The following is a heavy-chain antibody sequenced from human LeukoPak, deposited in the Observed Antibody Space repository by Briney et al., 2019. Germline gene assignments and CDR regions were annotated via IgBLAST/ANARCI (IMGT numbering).Heavy chain of an antibody. J-gene: IGHJ4*02. V-gene: IGHV4-39*07. CDR2: ISYSGTT. Sequence: SETLSLTCTVSGGSISSYYWSWIRQAPGKGLEWIGSISYSGTTYYNPSLKSRVTISEDTSKTQFSLELSSVTAADTAVYFCARDHGSNRWFFFWGQGTLVTVSS. D-gene: IGHD3/OR15-3a*01. CDR1: GGSISSYY. CDR3: ARDHGSNRWFFF.